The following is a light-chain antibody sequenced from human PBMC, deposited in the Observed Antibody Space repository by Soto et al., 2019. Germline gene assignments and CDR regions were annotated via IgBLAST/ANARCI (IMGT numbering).Light chain of an antibody. CDR1: QSITTF. CDR2: AAS. V-gene: IGKV1-39*01. CDR3: QQYSNWPRT. J-gene: IGKJ5*01. Sequence: DIQVTQSPSSLSASVGDRVTITCRASQSITTFLNWYQQKPGNAPKLLIYAASSLQTGVPSRFSGSGSGTEFTLTISSLQSEDFAFYYCQQYSNWPRTFGQGTRLEIK.